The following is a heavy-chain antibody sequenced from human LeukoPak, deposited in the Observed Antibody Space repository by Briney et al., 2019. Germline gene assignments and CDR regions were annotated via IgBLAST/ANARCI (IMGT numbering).Heavy chain of an antibody. D-gene: IGHD3-9*01. V-gene: IGHV3-7*01. CDR2: IKQDGSEK. CDR1: GFTFSSYW. CDR3: ARIRYFDWLSDYFDY. Sequence: GGSLRLSCAASGFTFSSYWMSCVRQAPGKGLEWVANIKQDGSEKYYVHSVKGQFTISRDNAKNSLHLQMNSLRAEDTDVYYCARIRYFDWLSDYFDYWGQGTLVTVSS. J-gene: IGHJ4*02.